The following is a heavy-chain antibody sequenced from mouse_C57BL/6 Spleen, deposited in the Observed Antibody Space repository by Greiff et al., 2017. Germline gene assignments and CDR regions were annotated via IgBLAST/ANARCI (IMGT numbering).Heavy chain of an antibody. V-gene: IGHV1-64*01. D-gene: IGHD2-4*01. CDR3: ARPYDYDEAWFAY. CDR2: IHPNSGST. J-gene: IGHJ3*01. CDR1: GYTFTSYW. Sequence: QVQLQQPGAELVKPGASVKLSCKASGYTFTSYWMHWVKQRPGQGLEWIGMIHPNSGSTNYNEKFKSKATLTVDKSSSTAYMQLSSLTSEDSAVYYCARPYDYDEAWFAYWGQGTLVTVSA.